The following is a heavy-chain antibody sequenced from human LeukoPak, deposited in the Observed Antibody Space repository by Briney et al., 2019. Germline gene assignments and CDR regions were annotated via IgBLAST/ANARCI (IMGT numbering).Heavy chain of an antibody. V-gene: IGHV5-51*01. J-gene: IGHJ4*02. CDR1: GYSFTNYW. CDR2: IYPGDSET. D-gene: IGHD3-22*01. Sequence: GESLKISCQGSGYSFTNYWIGWVRQMPGKGLEWMGIIYPGDSETRYSPSFQGQVTISADTSISTAYLQWSSLKASDTAVYYCARFKGHYYDSSGPPSYYFDYWGQGTLVTVSS. CDR3: ARFKGHYYDSSGPPSYYFDY.